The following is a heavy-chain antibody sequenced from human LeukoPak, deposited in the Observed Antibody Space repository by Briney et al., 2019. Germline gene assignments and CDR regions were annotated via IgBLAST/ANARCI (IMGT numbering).Heavy chain of an antibody. D-gene: IGHD2-15*01. CDR3: ARDKSDCRDDRCYSKRNDY. CDR2: INPKSGDT. V-gene: IGHV1-2*02. Sequence: GASVKVSCKASGYTFTDYYIHWVRQAPGQGLEWMGWINPKSGDTSYVKKFQGRVIMTRDTSISSVYMELNSLRSDDTAVYYCARDKSDCRDDRCYSKRNDYWGQGTLVSVS. CDR1: GYTFTDYY. J-gene: IGHJ4*02.